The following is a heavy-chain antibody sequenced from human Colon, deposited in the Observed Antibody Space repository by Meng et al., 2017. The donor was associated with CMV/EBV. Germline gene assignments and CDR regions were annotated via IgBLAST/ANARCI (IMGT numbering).Heavy chain of an antibody. V-gene: IGHV3-23*01. CDR1: GFSFSSND. Sequence: GESLKISCAASGFSFSSNDMSWVRQAPEKGPEWVSGISGSGGATYYADSVKGRFTSSRDNSKNTLYLQMNSLRAEDSAVYYCAKEGVGRGDPFDYWGQGTLVTVSS. CDR2: ISGSGGAT. J-gene: IGHJ4*02. D-gene: IGHD3-3*01. CDR3: AKEGVGRGDPFDY.